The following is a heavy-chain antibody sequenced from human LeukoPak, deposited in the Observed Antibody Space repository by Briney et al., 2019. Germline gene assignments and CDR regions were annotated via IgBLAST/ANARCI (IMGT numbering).Heavy chain of an antibody. J-gene: IGHJ3*02. D-gene: IGHD3-22*01. CDR2: IKEDGSEK. CDR3: AKDYDSSPDAFDI. Sequence: GGSLRLSCATSGFTFSNYIMNWVRQAPGKGLEWVANIKEDGSEKNYVDSVKGRFTISRDNAKNSLYLQMNSLRAEDTALYYCAKDYDSSPDAFDIWGQGTMVTVSS. V-gene: IGHV3-7*03. CDR1: GFTFSNYI.